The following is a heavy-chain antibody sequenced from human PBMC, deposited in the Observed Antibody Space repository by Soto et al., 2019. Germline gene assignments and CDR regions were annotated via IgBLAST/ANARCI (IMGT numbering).Heavy chain of an antibody. D-gene: IGHD3-9*01. V-gene: IGHV4-59*08. CDR2: IYYSGST. Sequence: SETLSLTCTVSGGSISSYYWSWIRQPPGKGLEWIGYIYYSGSTNYNPSLKSRVTISVDTSKNQFSLKLSSVTAADTAVYYFARHNDILTGDDYYYYMDVWGKGTTVTVSS. CDR3: ARHNDILTGDDYYYYMDV. J-gene: IGHJ6*03. CDR1: GGSISSYY.